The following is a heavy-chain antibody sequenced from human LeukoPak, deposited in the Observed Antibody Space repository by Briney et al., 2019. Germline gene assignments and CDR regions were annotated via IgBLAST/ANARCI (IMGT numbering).Heavy chain of an antibody. J-gene: IGHJ4*02. V-gene: IGHV3-23*01. Sequence: GASLRLSCEVSGFTLSSYVMAWVRQATGKGLEWVAGITGSRDITEYADPVKGRFTSSKDNSKNTLYLQMNSLKAVDTAIYYCAKKIPGTYPFDYWGRGTLVTVSS. CDR1: GFTLSSYV. CDR2: ITGSRDIT. CDR3: AKKIPGTYPFDY. D-gene: IGHD1-26*01.